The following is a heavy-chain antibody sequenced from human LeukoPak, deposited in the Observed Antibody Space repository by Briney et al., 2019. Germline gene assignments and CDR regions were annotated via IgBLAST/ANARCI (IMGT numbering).Heavy chain of an antibody. CDR2: VNNDGSST. D-gene: IGHD3-10*01. J-gene: IGHJ4*02. Sequence: GGSLRLSCAASGLTFNRYWMHWVRQAPGKGLVWVSRVNNDGSSTTYADSVRGRFTISRDNAKNSLYLQMNSLRDEDTAVYYCARAILPDGSGSGYFDYWGQGTLVTVSS. CDR3: ARAILPDGSGSGYFDY. CDR1: GLTFNRYW. V-gene: IGHV3-74*01.